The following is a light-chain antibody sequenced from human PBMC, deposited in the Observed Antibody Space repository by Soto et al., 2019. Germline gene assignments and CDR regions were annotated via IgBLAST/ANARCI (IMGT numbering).Light chain of an antibody. CDR1: QSISSW. V-gene: IGKV1-5*01. J-gene: IGKJ2*01. CDR2: DAS. Sequence: DIQMTQSPSTLSASVGDRVTITCRASQSISSWLAWYQQKPGKAPKLLIYDASSLESGVQSRFSGSGSGTEFTLTISSLQTDDFANYYCQQYNSYTYTFGKGTKLAIK. CDR3: QQYNSYTYT.